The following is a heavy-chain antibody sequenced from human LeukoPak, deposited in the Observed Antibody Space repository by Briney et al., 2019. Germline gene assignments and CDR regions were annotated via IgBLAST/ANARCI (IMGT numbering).Heavy chain of an antibody. CDR3: ATQRSGWYYFDY. Sequence: ASVKVSCKASGYTFTSYGISWARQAPGQGLEWMGWISAYNGNTNYAQRLQGRVTMTTDTSTSTAYMELRSLRSDDTAVYYCATQRSGWYYFDYWGQGTLVTVSS. V-gene: IGHV1-18*01. J-gene: IGHJ4*02. D-gene: IGHD6-19*01. CDR2: ISAYNGNT. CDR1: GYTFTSYG.